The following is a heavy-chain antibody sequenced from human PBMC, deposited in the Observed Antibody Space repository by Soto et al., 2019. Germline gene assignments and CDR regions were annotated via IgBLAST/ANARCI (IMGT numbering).Heavy chain of an antibody. D-gene: IGHD2-2*01. CDR3: ARSQGSSTSLEIYYYYYYGMDV. CDR1: GGTFSNYA. CDR2: IIPISGTA. Sequence: QVQLVQSGAEVKKPGSSVKVSCKASGGTFSNYAISWVRQAPGQGLEWMGGIIPISGTANYAQKFQGRVTITAGASTSTAYMELSSPRSEETAVYYCARSQGSSTSLEIYYYYYYGMDVWGQGTTVTVSS. V-gene: IGHV1-69*01. J-gene: IGHJ6*02.